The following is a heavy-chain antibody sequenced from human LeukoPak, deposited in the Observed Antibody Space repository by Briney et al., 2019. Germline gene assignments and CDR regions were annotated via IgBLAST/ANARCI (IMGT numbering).Heavy chain of an antibody. CDR2: ISGSDTST. Sequence: GGSLRLSCAASGFTFTSYAMNWVRQAPGKGLEWDSTISGSDTSTYYADSVKGRFTISRDNSKNTLYMQMNSLRAEDTAVYYCTKFDAPSDRKNYWGQGTLVTVSS. CDR3: TKFDAPSDRKNY. V-gene: IGHV3-23*01. J-gene: IGHJ4*02. CDR1: GFTFTSYA.